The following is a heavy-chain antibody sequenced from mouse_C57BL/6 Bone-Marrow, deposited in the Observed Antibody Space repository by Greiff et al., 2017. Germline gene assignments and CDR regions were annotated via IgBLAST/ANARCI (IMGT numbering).Heavy chain of an antibody. V-gene: IGHV1-55*01. Sequence: QVQLQQPGAELVKPGASVKMSCKASGYTFTSYWITWVKQRPGQGLEWIGDIYPGSGSTNYNEKFKSKATLTVDTSSSTAYMQLSSLTSEDSAVYYCARGGNYSNWGYFDVWGTGTTVTVSA. CDR2: IYPGSGST. CDR1: GYTFTSYW. D-gene: IGHD2-5*01. J-gene: IGHJ1*03. CDR3: ARGGNYSNWGYFDV.